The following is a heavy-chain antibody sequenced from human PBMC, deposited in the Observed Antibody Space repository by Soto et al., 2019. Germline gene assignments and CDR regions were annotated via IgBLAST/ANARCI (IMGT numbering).Heavy chain of an antibody. V-gene: IGHV4-39*01. CDR2: IYYSGST. J-gene: IGHJ6*02. Sequence: SETLSVTCTVSGGSISSGSYYWGWIRQPPGKGLEWIGSIYYSGSTYYNPSLKSRVTISVDTSKNQFSLKLSSVTAADTAVYYCAGLDFDYYDSSGYQVFGMDVWGQGTTVT. CDR3: AGLDFDYYDSSGYQVFGMDV. D-gene: IGHD3-22*01. CDR1: GGSISSGSYY.